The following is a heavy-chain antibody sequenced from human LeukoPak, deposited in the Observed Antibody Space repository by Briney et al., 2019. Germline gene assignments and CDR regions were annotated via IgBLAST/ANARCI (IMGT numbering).Heavy chain of an antibody. V-gene: IGHV1-18*01. D-gene: IGHD3-22*01. J-gene: IGHJ5*02. Sequence: ASVKVSCKASGYTFTSYGISWLRQAPGQGLEWMGWISAYNGNTSYAQKFQGRVTMTRDTSISTAYMELSRLRSDDTAVYYCARAYYDSSGYNWFDPWGQGTLVTVSS. CDR1: GYTFTSYG. CDR3: ARAYYDSSGYNWFDP. CDR2: ISAYNGNT.